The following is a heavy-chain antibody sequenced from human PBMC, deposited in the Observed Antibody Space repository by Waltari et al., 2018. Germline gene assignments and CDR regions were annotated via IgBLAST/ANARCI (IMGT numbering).Heavy chain of an antibody. CDR2: MNPNSGNT. CDR3: ARGAVAGPDY. V-gene: IGHV1-8*01. Sequence: QVQLVQSGAEVKKPGASVKVSCKASGYTFTRFAIHWVRQATGKGLEWMGGMNPNSGNTGYEQKFQGRVTMTRNTSISTAYMELSSMRSEDTAVYYCARGAVAGPDYWGQGTLVTVSS. J-gene: IGHJ4*02. D-gene: IGHD6-19*01. CDR1: GYTFTRFA.